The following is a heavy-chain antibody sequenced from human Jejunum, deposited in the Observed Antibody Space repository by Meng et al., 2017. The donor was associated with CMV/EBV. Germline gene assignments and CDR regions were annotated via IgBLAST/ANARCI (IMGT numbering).Heavy chain of an antibody. CDR1: GASISSGDYS. Sequence: VQLPWSGPRLLKPSQPLSLPCPVSGASISSGDYSWNWIRQSPGKGLEWIGYIYYNGNAYYNPSLQSRVSISVDTSKNEFSLNLNSVTAADTALYFCARGGIFRGIDYWGQGTLVTASS. V-gene: IGHV4-30-4*08. D-gene: IGHD3-10*01. J-gene: IGHJ4*02. CDR2: IYYNGNA. CDR3: ARGGIFRGIDY.